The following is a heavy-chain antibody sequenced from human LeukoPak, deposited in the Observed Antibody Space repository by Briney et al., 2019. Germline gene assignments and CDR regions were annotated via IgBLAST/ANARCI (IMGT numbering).Heavy chain of an antibody. CDR3: GKNKWERSGAFDI. J-gene: IGHJ3*02. Sequence: QTGGSLRLSCAASGFTFSKNAMSWVRQAPGKGLEWVSAMSGSGDSSYYADSVKGRFTISRDISKNTLYLQMNSLGVEDTAVYYCGKNKWERSGAFDIWGQGTMVTVSS. CDR1: GFTFSKNA. V-gene: IGHV3-23*01. CDR2: MSGSGDSS. D-gene: IGHD1-26*01.